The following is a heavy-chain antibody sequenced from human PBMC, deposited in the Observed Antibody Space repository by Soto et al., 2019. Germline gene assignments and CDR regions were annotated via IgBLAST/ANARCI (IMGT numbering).Heavy chain of an antibody. CDR1: GGSFTSNNW. CDR3: ASRDPGTSVDY. D-gene: IGHD1-7*01. V-gene: IGHV4-4*02. CDR2: IYRTGST. J-gene: IGHJ4*02. Sequence: KTSETLSLTCAVSGGSFTSNNWWTWVRQPPGQGLEWIGEIYRTGSTNYNPSIKSRVTISLDKSENQFSLKVTSLTAADTAVYYCASRDPGTSVDYWGQGTLVTVSS.